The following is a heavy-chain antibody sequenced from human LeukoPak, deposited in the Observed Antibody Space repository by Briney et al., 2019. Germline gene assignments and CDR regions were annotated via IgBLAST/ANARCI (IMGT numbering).Heavy chain of an antibody. Sequence: ASVKVSCKASGYTFTGYYMHWVRQAPGKGLEWMGGFDPEDGETIYAQKFQGRVTMTEDTSTDTAYMELSSLTSEDTAVYYCATHTIFGVVTYAFHIWGRGTLVTVSS. V-gene: IGHV1-24*01. CDR3: ATHTIFGVVTYAFHI. CDR1: GYTFTGYY. D-gene: IGHD3-3*01. CDR2: FDPEDGET. J-gene: IGHJ3*02.